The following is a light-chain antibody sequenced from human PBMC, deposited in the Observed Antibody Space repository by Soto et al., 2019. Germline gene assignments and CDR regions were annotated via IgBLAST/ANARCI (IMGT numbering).Light chain of an antibody. J-gene: IGLJ1*01. V-gene: IGLV2-11*01. CDR1: SSDVGGYNY. CDR3: CSYAGSVYV. CDR2: DVS. Sequence: QSALTQPRSVSGSPGQSVTISCTGTSSDVGGYNYVSWYQQHPGKAPKLMIYDVSKRPSGVPDRFSGSKSGNTASLTISGLQAEDEADYYCCSYAGSVYVFGTGTKLTAL.